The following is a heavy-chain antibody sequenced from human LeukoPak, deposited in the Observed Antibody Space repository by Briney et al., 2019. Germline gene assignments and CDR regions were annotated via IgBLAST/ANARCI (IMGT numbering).Heavy chain of an antibody. CDR3: AKTIGGSHGTPYYYGMDV. Sequence: PGGSLRLSCAASGLTFSSYGMHWVRQAPGKGLEWVAVISYDGSNKYYADSVKGRFTISRDNSKNTLYLQMNSLRAEDTAVYYCAKTIGGSHGTPYYYGMDVWGQGTTVTVSS. V-gene: IGHV3-30*18. J-gene: IGHJ6*02. D-gene: IGHD3-10*01. CDR2: ISYDGSNK. CDR1: GLTFSSYG.